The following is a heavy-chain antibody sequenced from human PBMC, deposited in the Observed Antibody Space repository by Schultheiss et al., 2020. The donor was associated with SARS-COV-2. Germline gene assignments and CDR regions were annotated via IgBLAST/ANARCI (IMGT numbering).Heavy chain of an antibody. CDR1: GGSISSYY. Sequence: SETLSLTCTVSGGSISSYYWSWIRQHPGKGLEWIGYIYYSGSTYYNPSLKSRVTISVDTSKNQFSLKLSSVTAADTAVYYCARDPTYYDFWSGPYYYGMDVWGQGTTVTVSS. D-gene: IGHD3-3*01. J-gene: IGHJ6*02. CDR3: ARDPTYYDFWSGPYYYGMDV. CDR2: IYYSGST. V-gene: IGHV4-59*01.